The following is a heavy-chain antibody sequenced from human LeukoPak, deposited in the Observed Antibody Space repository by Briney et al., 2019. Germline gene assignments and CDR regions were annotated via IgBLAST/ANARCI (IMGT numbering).Heavy chain of an antibody. CDR1: GFTVSSNY. D-gene: IGHD1-7*01. CDR3: AREAGYNWNYWAYGMDV. CDR2: IYSGGST. J-gene: IGHJ6*02. Sequence: GGSLRLSCAASGFTVSSNYMSWVRQAPGKGLEWVSVIYSGGSTYYADSVKGRFTISRDNSKNTLYLQMNSLRAEDTAVYYCAREAGYNWNYWAYGMDVWGQGTTVTVSS. V-gene: IGHV3-53*01.